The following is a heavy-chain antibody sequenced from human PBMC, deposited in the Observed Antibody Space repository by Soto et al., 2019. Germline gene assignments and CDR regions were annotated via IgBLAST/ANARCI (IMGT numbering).Heavy chain of an antibody. Sequence: QVQLVQSGAEVKKPGSSVKVSCKVSGGTFSNYAIDWVRLAPGHGLEWMGGIVPIFGTTYYTQKFQGRATLTADAYTTTGYLEMSSLRSEDTAIYYCASVEEVAGLYTAHGLDVCGQGTAVTVSS. J-gene: IGHJ6*02. CDR1: GGTFSNYA. CDR2: IVPIFGTT. CDR3: ASVEEVAGLYTAHGLDV. V-gene: IGHV1-69*12. D-gene: IGHD6-19*01.